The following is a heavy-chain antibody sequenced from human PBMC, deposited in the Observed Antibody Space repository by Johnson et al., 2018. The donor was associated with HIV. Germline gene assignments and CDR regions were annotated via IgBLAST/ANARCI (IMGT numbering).Heavy chain of an antibody. CDR1: GSRFSTYA. J-gene: IGHJ3*02. V-gene: IGHV3-30-3*01. CDR3: ARGPILEWLSGDGFDM. D-gene: IGHD3-3*01. CDR2: ISDDGNNK. Sequence: QVQLVESGGGVVQPRRTLRLSCAASGSRFSTYALHWVRPTPGNGLEWVALISDDGNNKYYADSVKGRFTISRDNSKNTLYLQMNSLRVEDTAMYYCARGPILEWLSGDGFDMWGQGTKVTV.